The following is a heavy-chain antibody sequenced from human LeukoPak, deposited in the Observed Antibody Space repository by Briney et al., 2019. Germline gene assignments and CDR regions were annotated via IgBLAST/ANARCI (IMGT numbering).Heavy chain of an antibody. J-gene: IGHJ5*02. CDR1: GGSISSYS. Sequence: SETLSLTCTVSGGSISSYSWSWIRQPPGKGLEWIGDIYYSGSTNYNPSLKSRVTISVDTSKNQFSLKLTSVTAADTAVYYCARLPPCSGGSCSWFDPWGQGTLVTVSS. CDR3: ARLPPCSGGSCSWFDP. D-gene: IGHD2-15*01. CDR2: IYYSGST. V-gene: IGHV4-59*01.